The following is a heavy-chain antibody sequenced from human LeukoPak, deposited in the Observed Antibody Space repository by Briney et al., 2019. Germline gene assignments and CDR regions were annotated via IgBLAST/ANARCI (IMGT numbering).Heavy chain of an antibody. CDR3: AREPFSLTATTLGYFQH. CDR2: VYMNRNI. V-gene: IGHV4-61*02. Sequence: SETLSLTCTVSGDSISSGSYYWNWIRQPAGKGLEWIGRVYMNRNINYNPSLKSRVTISADTSKNQFSLQLTSVTAADTAVYYCAREPFSLTATTLGYFQHWGQGTLVTVSS. CDR1: GDSISSGSYY. D-gene: IGHD5-24*01. J-gene: IGHJ1*01.